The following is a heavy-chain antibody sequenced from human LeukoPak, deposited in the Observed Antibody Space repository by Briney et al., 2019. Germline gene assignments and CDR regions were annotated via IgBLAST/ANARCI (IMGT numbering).Heavy chain of an antibody. V-gene: IGHV3-74*01. Sequence: GGSLRLSCAASGFTFSSSWMHWVRQAPGKGLVWVSRINSDGSTTSYADSVKGRFTISRDNAKNTLYLQMNSLRAEDTAVYYCARGYTSGWYYFDYWAREPWSPSPQ. CDR3: ARGYTSGWYYFDY. CDR2: INSDGSTT. CDR1: GFTFSSSW. D-gene: IGHD6-19*01. J-gene: IGHJ4*02.